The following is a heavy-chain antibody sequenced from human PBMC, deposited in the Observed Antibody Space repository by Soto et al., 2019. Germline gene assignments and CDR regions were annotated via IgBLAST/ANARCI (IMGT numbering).Heavy chain of an antibody. J-gene: IGHJ5*02. CDR2: INHSGST. Sequence: QVQLQQWGAGLLKPSETLSLTCAVYGGSFSGYYWSWIRQPPGKGLEWIGEINHSGSTNYNPSLKRRVPISVDTSKNQFSLKLSSVTAADTAVYYCARGRGIVAPRRQNWFDPWGQGTLVTVSS. V-gene: IGHV4-34*01. CDR1: GGSFSGYY. D-gene: IGHD1-26*01. CDR3: ARGRGIVAPRRQNWFDP.